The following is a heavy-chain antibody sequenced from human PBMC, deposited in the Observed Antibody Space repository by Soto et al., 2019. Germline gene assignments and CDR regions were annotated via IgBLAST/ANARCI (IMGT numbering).Heavy chain of an antibody. CDR3: ARVRARPLYFDY. CDR1: GASISRYY. V-gene: IGHV4-59*01. D-gene: IGHD6-6*01. CDR2: IAYSGST. J-gene: IGHJ4*02. Sequence: QVQLQESGPGLVKPSETLSLTCTVSGASISRYYWSWIRQPPGKGLEWIGYIAYSGSTNYNPSLKSRVTISVDTSKNRFSLKLSSVTAADTAVYYCARVRARPLYFDYWGQGTLVTVSS.